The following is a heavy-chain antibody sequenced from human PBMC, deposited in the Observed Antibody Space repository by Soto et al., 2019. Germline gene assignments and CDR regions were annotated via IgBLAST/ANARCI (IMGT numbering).Heavy chain of an antibody. CDR1: GFTFSSYA. J-gene: IGHJ4*02. D-gene: IGHD1-20*01. CDR2: ISGSGGTT. Sequence: PGGSLRLSCAASGFTFSSYAMSWVRQAPGKGLEWVSVISGSGGTTYFADSVKGRFTISRDNSKNTLYLQMNSLRAGDTAVYFCEKSTKPITASKFDYWGQGTLVTVSS. V-gene: IGHV3-23*01. CDR3: EKSTKPITASKFDY.